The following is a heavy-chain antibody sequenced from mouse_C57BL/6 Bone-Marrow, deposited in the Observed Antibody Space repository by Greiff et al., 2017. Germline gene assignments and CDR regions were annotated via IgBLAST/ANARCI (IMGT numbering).Heavy chain of an antibody. Sequence: VKLVESGPGLVQPSQSLSITCTVSGFSLTSYGVHWVRQSPGKGLEWLGVLWSGGSTDYNAAFISRLSISKDNSKSQVFFKMNSLQADDTAIDYCARVLADAMDYWGQGTSVTVSS. D-gene: IGHD1-1*01. V-gene: IGHV2-2*01. CDR1: GFSLTSYG. CDR3: ARVLADAMDY. CDR2: LWSGGST. J-gene: IGHJ4*01.